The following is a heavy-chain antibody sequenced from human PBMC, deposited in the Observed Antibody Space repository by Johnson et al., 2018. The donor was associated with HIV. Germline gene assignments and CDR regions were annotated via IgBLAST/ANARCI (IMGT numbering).Heavy chain of an antibody. D-gene: IGHD2-21*01. CDR2: VNNDGGDT. CDR3: ARGGPFHAFDI. V-gene: IGHV3-74*02. CDR1: GFTFSSYG. Sequence: VQLVESGGGLVQPGGSLRLSCAASGFTFSSYGMHWVRQAPGKGLVWVSRVNNDGGDTIYADSVKGRFTISRDNAKNTLFLQMNSLRAEDTAMYFCARGGPFHAFDIWGHGTTVTVSS. J-gene: IGHJ3*02.